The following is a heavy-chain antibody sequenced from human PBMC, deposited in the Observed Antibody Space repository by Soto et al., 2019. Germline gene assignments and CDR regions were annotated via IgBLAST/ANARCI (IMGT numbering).Heavy chain of an antibody. V-gene: IGHV3-30*18. CDR1: GFTFNTYG. D-gene: IGHD2-2*02. CDR3: ANSPNFYCSSPNCYKFYFDF. Sequence: QEQLVESGGGVVQPGRSLRLSCAASGFTFNTYGMHWVRQAPGKGLEWVAVISYDGSDKYYADSVKGRFIISRDNSKNTLYLQMNSLRAEDTAIYYCANSPNFYCSSPNCYKFYFDFWGQGALVTVSS. J-gene: IGHJ4*02. CDR2: ISYDGSDK.